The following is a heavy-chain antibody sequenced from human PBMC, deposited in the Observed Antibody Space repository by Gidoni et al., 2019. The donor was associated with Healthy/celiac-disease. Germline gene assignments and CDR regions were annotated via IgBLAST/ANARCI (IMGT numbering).Heavy chain of an antibody. CDR3: TTLHS. CDR2: IRSKANSYAT. V-gene: IGHV3-73*02. Sequence: EVQLVASGGGLVPPGGSLTLSCAAPGFTFSGSAMHWVRQASGKELEWVGLIRSKANSYATAYAASVKGRFTISRDDSKNTAYLQMNSLKTEDTAVYYCTTLHSWGQGTLVTVSS. CDR1: GFTFSGSA. J-gene: IGHJ4*02.